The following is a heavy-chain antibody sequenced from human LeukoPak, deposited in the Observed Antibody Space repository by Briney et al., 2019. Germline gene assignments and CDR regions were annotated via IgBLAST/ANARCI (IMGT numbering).Heavy chain of an antibody. CDR3: ARDFGQELGYYFDY. V-gene: IGHV4-30-2*01. CDR2: IYDSGST. CDR1: GGSISGSGYY. J-gene: IGHJ4*02. D-gene: IGHD7-27*01. Sequence: SETLSLTCTVSGGSISGSGYYWSWIRQPPGKGLEWIGYIYDSGSTYYNPSLKSRVIISVDRSENQFSLRLTSVTAADTAVYYCARDFGQELGYYFDYWGQGTLVTVSS.